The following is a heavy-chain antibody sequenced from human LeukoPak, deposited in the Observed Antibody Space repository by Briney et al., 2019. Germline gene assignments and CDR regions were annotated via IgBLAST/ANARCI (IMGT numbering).Heavy chain of an antibody. CDR3: ARVRGYSSSFDP. Sequence: SETLSLTCAVYGRSFSGYYWSWIRQPPGKGLEWIGEINHSGITNYNPSLKNRVTISVDTSKNQFSLKLSSVTAADTAVYYCARVRGYSSSFDPWGQGTLVTVSS. CDR1: GRSFSGYY. V-gene: IGHV4-34*01. D-gene: IGHD6-13*01. CDR2: INHSGIT. J-gene: IGHJ5*02.